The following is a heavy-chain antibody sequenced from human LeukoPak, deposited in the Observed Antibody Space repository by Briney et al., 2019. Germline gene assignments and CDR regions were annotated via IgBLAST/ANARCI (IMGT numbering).Heavy chain of an antibody. Sequence: SETLSLTCTVSGGSISSSSYYWGWIRQPPGKGLEWIGSIYYSGSTYYNPSLKSRVTISVDTSKNQFSLKLSSVTAADTAVYYCARDRSGYDWYFDLWGRGTLVTVSS. J-gene: IGHJ2*01. CDR3: ARDRSGYDWYFDL. CDR1: GGSISSSSYY. CDR2: IYYSGST. D-gene: IGHD5-18*01. V-gene: IGHV4-39*07.